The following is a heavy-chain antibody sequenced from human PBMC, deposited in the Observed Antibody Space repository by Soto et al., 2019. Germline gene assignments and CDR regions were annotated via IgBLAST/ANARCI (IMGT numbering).Heavy chain of an antibody. D-gene: IGHD3-3*01. V-gene: IGHV1-18*04. J-gene: IGHJ4*02. CDR3: ARGPLGDTMIFGVIRFDS. Sequence: QVQLVQSGAEVKKPGASVKASCKAAGYTFRSYGISWVRQAPGQGLEWMGWISVYNGYTNYAQKFQGRVTMTTDTTTSTAYMELRSLRSDDTAVYYCARGPLGDTMIFGVIRFDSWGQGTLVTVSS. CDR1: GYTFRSYG. CDR2: ISVYNGYT.